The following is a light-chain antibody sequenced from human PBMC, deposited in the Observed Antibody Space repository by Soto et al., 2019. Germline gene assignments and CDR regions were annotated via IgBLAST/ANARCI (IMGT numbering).Light chain of an antibody. CDR2: DAS. V-gene: IGKV3-11*01. J-gene: IGKJ3*01. CDR1: QSVSSY. CDR3: QQRSNCQFT. Sequence: EIVLTQSPATLSLSPGERATLSCRASQSVSSYLAWYQQKPGQAPRLLIYDASNRATGIPARFSGSGSGTDFTLTISSLEPEDFAVYYCQQRSNCQFTFGPGTKVAIK.